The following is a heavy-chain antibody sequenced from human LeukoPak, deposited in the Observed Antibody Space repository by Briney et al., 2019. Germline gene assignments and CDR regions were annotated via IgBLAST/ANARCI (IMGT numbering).Heavy chain of an antibody. Sequence: ASVKVSCKASGYTFTSYGISWVRQAPGQGLEWMGWMNPNSGNTGYAQRFQGRVTMTRNTSISTAYMELSRLRSDDTAVYYCARGSYVWGSYRPLDFDYWGQGTLVTVSS. J-gene: IGHJ4*02. V-gene: IGHV1-8*02. CDR1: GYTFTSYG. CDR3: ARGSYVWGSYRPLDFDY. D-gene: IGHD3-16*02. CDR2: MNPNSGNT.